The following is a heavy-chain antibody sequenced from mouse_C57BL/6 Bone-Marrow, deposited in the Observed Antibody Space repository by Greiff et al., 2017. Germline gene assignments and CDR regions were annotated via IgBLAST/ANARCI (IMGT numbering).Heavy chain of an antibody. J-gene: IGHJ1*03. V-gene: IGHV5-6*02. CDR1: GFTFSSYG. CDR3: ARRGASWYFDV. Sequence: EVMLVESGGDLVKPGGSLKLSCAASGFTFSSYGMSWVRQTPDKRLEWVATISSGGSYTYYPDSVKGRFTISRDNAKNTLYLQMSRLMSEDTAMYYCARRGASWYFDVWDTGTTVTVTS. CDR2: ISSGGSYT.